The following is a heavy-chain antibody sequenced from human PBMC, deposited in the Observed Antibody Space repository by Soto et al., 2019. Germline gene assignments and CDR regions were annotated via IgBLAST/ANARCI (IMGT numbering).Heavy chain of an antibody. CDR1: GGTFSSYA. D-gene: IGHD3-9*01. Sequence: QVQLVQSGAEVKKPGSSVKVSCKASGGTFSSYAISWVRQAPGQGLEWMGGIIPIFGTANYAQKFHGRVTITADESTSTAYMELSSLRSEDTAVYYCASSVLRYFYSDLESYYYGIDVWGQGTTVTVSS. J-gene: IGHJ6*02. CDR2: IIPIFGTA. CDR3: ASSVLRYFYSDLESYYYGIDV. V-gene: IGHV1-69*01.